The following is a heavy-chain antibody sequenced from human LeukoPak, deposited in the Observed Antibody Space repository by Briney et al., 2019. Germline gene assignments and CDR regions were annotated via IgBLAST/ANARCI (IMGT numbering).Heavy chain of an antibody. Sequence: QTGGSLRLSCAASGFTFSSYAMSWVRQAPGKGLEWVSAISGGGGSTYYADSVKGRFTISRDNSKNTLYLQMNSLRAEDTAVYYCAKGRLGYCSSTSCLSSPWGQGTLVTVSS. CDR1: GFTFSSYA. CDR3: AKGRLGYCSSTSCLSSP. CDR2: ISGGGGST. V-gene: IGHV3-23*01. J-gene: IGHJ5*02. D-gene: IGHD2-2*01.